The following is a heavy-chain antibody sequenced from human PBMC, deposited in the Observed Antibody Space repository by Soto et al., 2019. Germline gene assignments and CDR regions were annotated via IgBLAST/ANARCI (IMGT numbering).Heavy chain of an antibody. CDR2: ISGSGGST. D-gene: IGHD6-19*01. CDR1: GFTFSSYA. J-gene: IGHJ4*02. CDR3: AKARFRDSSMFLLDY. Sequence: EVQLLESGGGLVQPGGSLRLSCAASGFTFSSYAMSWVRQAPGKGLEWVSAISGSGGSTYYADSVKGRFTISRDNSKNTLYLQMNSLRVEDTAVYYCAKARFRDSSMFLLDYWGQGTLVTVSS. V-gene: IGHV3-23*01.